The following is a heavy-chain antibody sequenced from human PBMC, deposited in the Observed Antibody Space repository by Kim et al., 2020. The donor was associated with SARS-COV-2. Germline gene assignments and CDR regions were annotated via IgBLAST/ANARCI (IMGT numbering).Heavy chain of an antibody. J-gene: IGHJ4*02. CDR1: GFTFSSYG. CDR2: ISYDGSNK. Sequence: GGSLRLSCAASGFTFSSYGMHWVRQAPGKGLEWVAVISYDGSNKYYADSVKGRFTISRDNSKNTLYLQMNSLRAEDTAVYYCAKVPPPFGSGSYYHFDYWGQGTLVTVSS. V-gene: IGHV3-30*18. CDR3: AKVPPPFGSGSYYHFDY. D-gene: IGHD3-10*01.